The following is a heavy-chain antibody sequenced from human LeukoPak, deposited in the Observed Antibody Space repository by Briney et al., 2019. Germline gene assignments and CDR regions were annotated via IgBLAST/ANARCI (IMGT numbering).Heavy chain of an antibody. CDR3: AKAPIVALQDY. V-gene: IGHV3-23*01. Sequence: GVSLRLSCAASGFTFSSYAMSWVRQAPGKGLEWVSAISGSGGSTYYADSVKGRFTISRDNSKNTLYLQMNRLRAEDTAVYYCAKAPIVALQDYWGQGTLVTVSS. J-gene: IGHJ4*02. D-gene: IGHD5-12*01. CDR1: GFTFSSYA. CDR2: ISGSGGST.